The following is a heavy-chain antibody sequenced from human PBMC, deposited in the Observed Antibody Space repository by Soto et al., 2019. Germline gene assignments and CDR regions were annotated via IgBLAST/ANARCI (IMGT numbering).Heavy chain of an antibody. D-gene: IGHD3-10*01. CDR2: INADGSVT. J-gene: IGHJ4*02. CDR3: ATAGSYRFDY. CDR1: GFTFSSSW. Sequence: EVQLVESGXGXXXXXXXLRLSCTASGFTFSSSWIHWVRQAPGKGLEWVSRINADGSVTNYADSVKGRFTVSRDNAKNTLYLQMNSLRAEDTAVYFCATAGSYRFDYWGQGTLVTVSS. V-gene: IGHV3-74*01.